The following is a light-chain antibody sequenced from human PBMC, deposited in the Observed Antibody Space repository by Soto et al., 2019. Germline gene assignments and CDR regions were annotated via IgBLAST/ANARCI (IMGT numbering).Light chain of an antibody. J-gene: IGKJ1*01. Sequence: DIRMTQSPSTLSASVGDRVTITCRASQSISSWLAWYQQKPGKAPKLLIYDASSLQSGVPSRFSGSGSGTEFTLTISSLQPDDFATYSCHQYTSYPRTFGQGTKVEIK. CDR3: HQYTSYPRT. V-gene: IGKV1-5*01. CDR2: DAS. CDR1: QSISSW.